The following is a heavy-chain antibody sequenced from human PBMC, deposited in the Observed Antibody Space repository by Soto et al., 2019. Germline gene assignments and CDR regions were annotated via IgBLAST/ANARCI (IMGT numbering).Heavy chain of an antibody. J-gene: IGHJ4*02. V-gene: IGHV2-5*02. CDR1: GFSLSTSGVG. CDR2: IYWDDDK. D-gene: IGHD5-12*01. CDR3: AHRRDGYNSEPSNDY. Sequence: QITLKESGPTLVKPTQTLTLTCTFSGFSLSTSGVGVGWIRQPPGKALEWLALIYWDDDKRYSPSLKSRLTITKDTSKNQVVLTMTNMDPVDTASYYCAHRRDGYNSEPSNDYCGQGTLVTVSS.